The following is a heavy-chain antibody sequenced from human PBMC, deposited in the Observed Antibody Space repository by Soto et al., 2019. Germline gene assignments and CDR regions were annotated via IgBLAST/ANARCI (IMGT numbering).Heavy chain of an antibody. CDR3: ARARPRYHDRGPDAFDI. V-gene: IGHV1-2*04. J-gene: IGHJ3*02. Sequence: GASVKVSCKASGYTFTGYYMHWVRQAPGQGLEWMGWINPNSGGTNYAQKFQGWVTMTRDTSISTAYMELSRLRSDDTAVYYCARARPRYHDRGPDAFDIWGQGTMVTVSS. D-gene: IGHD3-22*01. CDR1: GYTFTGYY. CDR2: INPNSGGT.